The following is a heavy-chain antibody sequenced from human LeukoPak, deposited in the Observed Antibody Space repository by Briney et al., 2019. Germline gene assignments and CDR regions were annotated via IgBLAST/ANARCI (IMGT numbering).Heavy chain of an antibody. V-gene: IGHV1-8*02. D-gene: IGHD2-15*01. Sequence: AASVKVSCKASGYTFTSFEINWVRQVAGQGLEWMGWMRPNSGETVNVQKFQGRVTMTRDISTSTAYMELTGLRSDDTAVYFCARGYCSGGGCYTAEYLPHWGQGTLVTVSS. CDR2: MRPNSGET. J-gene: IGHJ1*01. CDR1: GYTFTSFE. CDR3: ARGYCSGGGCYTAEYLPH.